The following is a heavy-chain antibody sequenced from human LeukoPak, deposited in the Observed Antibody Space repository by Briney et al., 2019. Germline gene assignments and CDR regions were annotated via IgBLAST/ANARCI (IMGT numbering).Heavy chain of an antibody. CDR1: GGSISSSSYY. J-gene: IGHJ5*02. D-gene: IGHD3-3*01. CDR2: IYYSGST. Sequence: SGTLSLTCTVSGGSISSSSYYWGWIRQPPGKGLEWIGSIYYSGSTYYNPSLKSRVTISVDTSKNQFSLKLSSVTAADTAVYYCARVSQLLGAIFGVVITNWFDPWGQGTLVTVSS. V-gene: IGHV4-39*01. CDR3: ARVSQLLGAIFGVVITNWFDP.